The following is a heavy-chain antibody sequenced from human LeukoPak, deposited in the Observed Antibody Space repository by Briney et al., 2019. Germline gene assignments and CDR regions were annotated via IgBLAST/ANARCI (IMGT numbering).Heavy chain of an antibody. J-gene: IGHJ4*02. CDR1: GFTFSSYA. CDR2: ISSNGGST. V-gene: IGHV3-64*01. Sequence: PGGSLRLSCAASGFTFSSYAMHWVRQAPGKGLGYVSAISSNGGSTYYANSVKGRFTISRDNSKNTLYLQMGSLRAEDMAVYYCARFYGRLDYWGQGTLVAVSS. D-gene: IGHD3-10*02. CDR3: ARFYGRLDY.